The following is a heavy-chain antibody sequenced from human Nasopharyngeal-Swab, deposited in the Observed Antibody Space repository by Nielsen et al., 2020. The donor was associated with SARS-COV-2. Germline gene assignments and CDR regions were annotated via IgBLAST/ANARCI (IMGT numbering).Heavy chain of an antibody. J-gene: IGHJ3*02. Sequence: SETLSLTCAVYGGSFSGYYWSWIRQPPGKGLEWIGEINQSGSTNYNPPLKSRVTISVYTSKNQFSLKLSSVTAADTAVYYCARKGYDFWSGPGAFDIWGQGTMVTVSS. CDR3: ARKGYDFWSGPGAFDI. CDR1: GGSFSGYY. CDR2: INQSGST. V-gene: IGHV4-34*01. D-gene: IGHD3-3*01.